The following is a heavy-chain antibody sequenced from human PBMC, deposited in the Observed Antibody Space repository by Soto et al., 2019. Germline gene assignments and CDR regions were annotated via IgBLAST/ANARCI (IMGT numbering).Heavy chain of an antibody. D-gene: IGHD3-10*01. Sequence: EVRLVESGGGLVQPGGSLRLSCAASGFTFSSYSINWVRQAPGKGLEWVSYINSRSSTIYYADSVKGRFTVSRDNAKNSLYLQRNSLRAEDTAVCYCARDGGWFGEQRYYVDYWGQGTLVTVSS. CDR3: ARDGGWFGEQRYYVDY. CDR2: INSRSSTI. J-gene: IGHJ4*02. CDR1: GFTFSSYS. V-gene: IGHV3-48*01.